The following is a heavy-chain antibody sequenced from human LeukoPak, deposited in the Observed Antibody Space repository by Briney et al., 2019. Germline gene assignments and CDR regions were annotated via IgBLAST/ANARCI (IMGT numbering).Heavy chain of an antibody. V-gene: IGHV3-23*01. D-gene: IGHD5-18*01. Sequence: GGSLRLSCAASGFTFSSYGMSWVRQAPGKGLEWVSAISGSGGSTYYADSVKGRFTISRDNSKNTLYLQMNSLRAEDTALYYCARQADTAMLIWSFTDYWGQGTLVTVSS. CDR1: GFTFSSYG. CDR3: ARQADTAMLIWSFTDY. CDR2: ISGSGGST. J-gene: IGHJ4*02.